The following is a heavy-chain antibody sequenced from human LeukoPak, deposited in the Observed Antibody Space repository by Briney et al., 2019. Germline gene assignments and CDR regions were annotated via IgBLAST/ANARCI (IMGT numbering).Heavy chain of an antibody. Sequence: GGSLRLSCAASGFTFSNYWMHWVRQAPGKGLVWVSRIVGDGSATIYADSVKGRFTISRDNAKDTLYLQMNSLRAEDTAVYYCARDGSLPDYWGQGTLVTVSP. CDR1: GFTFSNYW. CDR3: ARDGSLPDY. V-gene: IGHV3-74*01. D-gene: IGHD2-15*01. CDR2: IVGDGSAT. J-gene: IGHJ4*02.